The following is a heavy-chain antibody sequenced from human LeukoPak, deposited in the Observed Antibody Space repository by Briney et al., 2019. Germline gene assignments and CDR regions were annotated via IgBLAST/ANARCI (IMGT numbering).Heavy chain of an antibody. Sequence: SETLSLTCTVSGGSISSYYWSWIRQPPGKGLDWIGFIYHNGRTDYNPSLKSRVTISADTSKNQFSLKLNSVTAADTAVYYCARATDYPWYFDYWGQGTLVTVSS. V-gene: IGHV4-59*08. D-gene: IGHD4-11*01. J-gene: IGHJ4*02. CDR3: ARATDYPWYFDY. CDR2: IYHNGRT. CDR1: GGSISSYY.